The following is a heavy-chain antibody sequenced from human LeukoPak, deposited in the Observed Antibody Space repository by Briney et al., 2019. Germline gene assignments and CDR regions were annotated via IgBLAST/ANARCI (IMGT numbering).Heavy chain of an antibody. CDR2: INHSGGT. Sequence: SETLSLTCAVYGGSFSGYYWSWIRQPPGKGLEWIGEINHSGGTNYNPSLKSRVPISVETPKNQFSLKLSSVTAADRAVLSFARVGYSSSRYVWTAFEISGQRTMVTVSS. J-gene: IGHJ3*02. V-gene: IGHV4-34*01. CDR3: ARVGYSSSRYVWTAFEI. CDR1: GGSFSGYY. D-gene: IGHD6-13*01.